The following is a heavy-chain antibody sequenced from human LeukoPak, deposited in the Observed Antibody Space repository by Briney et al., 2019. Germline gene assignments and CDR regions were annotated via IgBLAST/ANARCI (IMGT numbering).Heavy chain of an antibody. J-gene: IGHJ4*02. CDR1: GFTVSSNY. V-gene: IGHV3-53*01. CDR3: ARGAAVAAAGPLFDY. Sequence: GGSLRLSCAASGFTVSSNYMSWVRQAPGKGLEWVSVIYSGGGTYYADSVKGRFTISRDNSKNTLYLQMNSLRAEDTAVYYCARGAAVAAAGPLFDYWGQGTLVTVSS. CDR2: IYSGGGT. D-gene: IGHD6-13*01.